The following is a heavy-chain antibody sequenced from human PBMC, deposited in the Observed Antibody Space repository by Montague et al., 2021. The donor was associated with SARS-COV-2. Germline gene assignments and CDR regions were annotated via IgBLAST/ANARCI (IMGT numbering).Heavy chain of an antibody. Sequence: TLSLTCSVSGGSITSGGYYWTWIRQRPGGDLEWLGYLYHNGMTHYSPSLKSRASFSLDTSKNQFSLKLTSATATDSALYFCVSSLPGNQFQFDYWGQGALVTVSS. D-gene: IGHD1-14*01. CDR2: LYHNGMT. J-gene: IGHJ4*02. CDR3: VSSLPGNQFQFDY. V-gene: IGHV4-31*03. CDR1: GGSITSGGYY.